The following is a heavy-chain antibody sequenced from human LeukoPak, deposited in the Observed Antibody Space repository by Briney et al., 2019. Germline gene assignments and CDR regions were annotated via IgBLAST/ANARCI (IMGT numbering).Heavy chain of an antibody. CDR2: IKQDGSEK. J-gene: IGHJ4*02. CDR1: GFTFSSYW. V-gene: IGHV3-7*01. Sequence: GGSLRLSCAASGFTFSSYWMSWVRQAPGKGLEWVANIKQDGSEKYYVDSVKGRFTISRDNAKNSLYLQMNSLRAEDTAVYYCARDQLRFGELSPIDYWGQGTLVTVSS. CDR3: ARDQLRFGELSPIDY. D-gene: IGHD3-10*01.